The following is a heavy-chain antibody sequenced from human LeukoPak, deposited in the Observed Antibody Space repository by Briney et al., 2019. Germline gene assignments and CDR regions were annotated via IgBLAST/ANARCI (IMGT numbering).Heavy chain of an antibody. V-gene: IGHV4-38-2*02. CDR3: ARCSGSYPLHWFDP. Sequence: SETLSLTCTVSGYSISSGYYWGWIRQPPGKGLEWIGEINHSGSTNYNPSLKSRVTISVDTSKNQFSLKLGSVTAADTAVYYCARCSGSYPLHWFDPWGQGTLVTVSS. CDR2: INHSGST. CDR1: GYSISSGYY. J-gene: IGHJ5*02. D-gene: IGHD1-26*01.